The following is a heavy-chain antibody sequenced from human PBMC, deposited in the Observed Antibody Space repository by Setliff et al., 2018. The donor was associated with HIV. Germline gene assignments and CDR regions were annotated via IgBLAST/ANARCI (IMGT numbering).Heavy chain of an antibody. CDR1: GDTFTNFY. CDR3: ARDRMGRGYSGFDF. Sequence: ASVKVSCKASGDTFTNFYIHWVRQAPGQGLEWLGMINPSDGSTTYAQKFQGRVTITADESTSTAYMELSSLRSEDTAVYYCARDRMGRGYSGFDFWGQGTLVTVSS. V-gene: IGHV1-46*01. D-gene: IGHD3-22*01. CDR2: INPSDGST. J-gene: IGHJ4*02.